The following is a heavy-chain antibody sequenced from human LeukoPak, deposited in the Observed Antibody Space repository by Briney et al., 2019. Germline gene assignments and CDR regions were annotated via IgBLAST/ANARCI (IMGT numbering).Heavy chain of an antibody. Sequence: SETLSLTCTVSGGSISSYYWSWIRQPPGKGLGWIGYIYYSGSTNYNPSLKSRVTISVDTSKNQFSLKLTSVTAADTAVYYCARGPIEGDWFDPWGQGTLVTVSS. J-gene: IGHJ5*02. CDR1: GGSISSYY. D-gene: IGHD3-22*01. V-gene: IGHV4-59*08. CDR3: ARGPIEGDWFDP. CDR2: IYYSGST.